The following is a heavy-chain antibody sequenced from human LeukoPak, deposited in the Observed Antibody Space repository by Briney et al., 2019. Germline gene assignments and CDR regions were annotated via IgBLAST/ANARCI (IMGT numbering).Heavy chain of an antibody. D-gene: IGHD6-19*01. V-gene: IGHV3-73*01. J-gene: IGHJ4*02. Sequence: PGGSLRLSCAASGFTFSGSAMHWVRQASGQGLEWVGRTRSKAYRYATAYAASVKGRFSISRDDSKNTAYLQMNSLKTEDTAVYYCTSPSTGYSSRWATSTLDYWGQGTLVTVSS. CDR3: TSPSTGYSSRWATSTLDY. CDR2: TRSKAYRYAT. CDR1: GFTFSGSA.